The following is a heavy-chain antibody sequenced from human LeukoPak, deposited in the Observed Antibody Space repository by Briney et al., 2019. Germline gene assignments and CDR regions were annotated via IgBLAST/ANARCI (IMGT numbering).Heavy chain of an antibody. CDR2: IYSGGST. CDR1: GFTVSSNY. D-gene: IGHD6-19*01. V-gene: IGHV3-53*01. Sequence: GGSLRLSCAASGFTVSSNYMSWVRQAPGKGLEWVSVIYSGGSTYYADSVKGRFTISRDNSKNTLYLQMNSLRAEDTAVYYCAREQVAVAGNAFDIWGQGTVVTVSS. CDR3: AREQVAVAGNAFDI. J-gene: IGHJ3*02.